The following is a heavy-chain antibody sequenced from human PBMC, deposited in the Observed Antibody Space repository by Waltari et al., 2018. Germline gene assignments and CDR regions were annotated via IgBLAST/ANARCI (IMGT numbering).Heavy chain of an antibody. J-gene: IGHJ3*02. D-gene: IGHD4-17*01. Sequence: SSAMHWVRQAPGKGLEWVAVISYDGSNKYYADSVKGRFTISRDNSKNTLYLQMNSLRAEDTAVYYCARDRGGDFDVPEAFDIWGQGTMVTVSS. V-gene: IGHV3-30-3*01. CDR2: ISYDGSNK. CDR1: SSA. CDR3: ARDRGGDFDVPEAFDI.